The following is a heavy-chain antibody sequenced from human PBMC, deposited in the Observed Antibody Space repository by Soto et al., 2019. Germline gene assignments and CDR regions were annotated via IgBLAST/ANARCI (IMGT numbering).Heavy chain of an antibody. CDR3: AKAQDIVVVVAATIFDY. CDR2: ISYDGSNK. CDR1: GFTFSSYG. Sequence: GGSLRLSCAASGFTFSSYGMHWVRQAPGKGLEWVAVISYDGSNKYYADSVKGRFTISRDNSKNTLYLQMNSLRAEDTAVYYCAKAQDIVVVVAATIFDYWGQGTLVTVSS. J-gene: IGHJ4*02. V-gene: IGHV3-30*18. D-gene: IGHD2-15*01.